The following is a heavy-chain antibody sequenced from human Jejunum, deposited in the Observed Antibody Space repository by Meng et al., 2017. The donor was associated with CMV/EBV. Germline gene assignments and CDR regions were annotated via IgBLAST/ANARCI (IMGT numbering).Heavy chain of an antibody. V-gene: IGHV4-4*07. D-gene: IGHD5-18*01. CDR1: RGSIISYY. CDR2: NYPNGNT. Sequence: QEGRQGSGQGLLKPSVTRPPTCIFARGSIISYYWSWIRQAAGKGLEGIGRNYPNGNTDYNPSLKSRVTMSIDTSKNQFSLKLTSVTAADTAVYYCARDAPPNNYGWFDPWGQGTLVTVSS. J-gene: IGHJ5*02. CDR3: ARDAPPNNYGWFDP.